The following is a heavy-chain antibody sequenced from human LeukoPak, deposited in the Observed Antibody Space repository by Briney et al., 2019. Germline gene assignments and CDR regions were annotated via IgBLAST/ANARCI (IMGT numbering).Heavy chain of an antibody. V-gene: IGHV3-30*02. Sequence: GESLKISCAASGFTFSSYGMHWVRQAPGKGLEWVAFIRYVGSNKYYADSVKGRFTISRDNSQNTLYLQMNSLRAEDTAVYYCATTYSGIAVAGTFDYWGQGTLVTVSS. D-gene: IGHD6-19*01. J-gene: IGHJ4*02. CDR2: IRYVGSNK. CDR1: GFTFSSYG. CDR3: ATTYSGIAVAGTFDY.